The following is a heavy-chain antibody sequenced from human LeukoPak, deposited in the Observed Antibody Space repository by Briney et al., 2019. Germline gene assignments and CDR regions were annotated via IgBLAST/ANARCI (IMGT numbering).Heavy chain of an antibody. CDR3: ARGLRGSYSGVLFDY. CDR2: IFYSGST. Sequence: SETLSLTCTVSSGSISTSNYYWGWVRQPPGKALEWLGNIFYSGSTYYSPSLKSRVTISLDTSRNQFSLKLNSVAAADTAVYYCARGLRGSYSGVLFDYGGEGTLVTVSA. CDR1: SGSISTSNYY. J-gene: IGHJ4*02. V-gene: IGHV4-39*07. D-gene: IGHD1-26*01.